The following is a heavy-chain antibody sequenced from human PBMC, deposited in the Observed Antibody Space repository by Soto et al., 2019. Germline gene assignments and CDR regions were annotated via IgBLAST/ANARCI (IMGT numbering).Heavy chain of an antibody. D-gene: IGHD1-1*01. J-gene: IGHJ4*02. Sequence: QVHLVQSGAEVKKPGASVKDSCKGSGYIFTTYGITWVRQAPGQGLEWMGWISAHNGNTNYAQKLQGRVTVTRDTSTSTAYMELRNLRSDGTAVYYCARGRYGDYWGQGALVTVSS. V-gene: IGHV1-18*01. CDR1: GYIFTTYG. CDR3: ARGRYGDY. CDR2: ISAHNGNT.